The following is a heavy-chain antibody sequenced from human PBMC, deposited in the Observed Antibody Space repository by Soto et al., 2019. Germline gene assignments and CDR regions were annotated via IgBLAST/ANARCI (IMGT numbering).Heavy chain of an antibody. CDR1: GGSISSGDYY. V-gene: IGHV4-30-4*01. D-gene: IGHD3-10*01. J-gene: IGHJ5*02. CDR3: ARCRYYYGSGSYLLEDWFDP. Sequence: PSETLSLTCTVSGGSISSGDYYWSWIRQPPGKGLEWIGYIYYSGSTYYKQSLKSRVTISVDTSKNKFSLKLSSVTAANTAVYYCARCRYYYGSGSYLLEDWFDPWGQGTLVTVS. CDR2: IYYSGST.